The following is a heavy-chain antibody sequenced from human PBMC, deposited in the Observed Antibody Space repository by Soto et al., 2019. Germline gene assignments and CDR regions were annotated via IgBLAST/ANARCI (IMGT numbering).Heavy chain of an antibody. V-gene: IGHV3-23*01. CDR1: GFTFSNFV. D-gene: IGHD7-27*01. Sequence: EVQLLESGGGLVQPGGSLRLSCAASGFTFSNFVMSWVRRAPGKGLEWVSAIGGTSGSTYYADSVKGRFTISRDNSKDTLSLHMSSLGAEDTALYYCAKRRGDGYFDLWGRGTLVTVSS. J-gene: IGHJ2*01. CDR3: AKRRGDGYFDL. CDR2: IGGTSGST.